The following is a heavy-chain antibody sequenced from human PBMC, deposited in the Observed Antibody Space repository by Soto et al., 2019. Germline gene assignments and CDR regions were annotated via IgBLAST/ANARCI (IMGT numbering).Heavy chain of an antibody. Sequence: GGSLRLSCAASGFTFDDYAMHWVRQAPGKGLEWVSGISWNSGSIGYADSVKGRFTISRDNAKNSLYLQMNSLRAEDTALYYCAKDRGDCSSTSCYGGYYYGMDVWDQGTTVTVS. CDR3: AKDRGDCSSTSCYGGYYYGMDV. CDR1: GFTFDDYA. D-gene: IGHD2-2*01. J-gene: IGHJ6*02. V-gene: IGHV3-9*01. CDR2: ISWNSGSI.